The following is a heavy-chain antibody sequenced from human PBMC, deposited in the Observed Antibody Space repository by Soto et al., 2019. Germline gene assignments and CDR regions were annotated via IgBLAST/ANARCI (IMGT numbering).Heavy chain of an antibody. V-gene: IGHV3-74*01. D-gene: IGHD4-17*01. J-gene: IGHJ4*02. CDR2: ISSDETSI. CDR1: GFTFSHYW. Sequence: EVQLVESGGGLVQPGGSLRLSCAASGFTFSHYWMHWVRQAPGKGLVWVSRISSDETSISYVDSVKGRFTISRDNARNTLYLQMNSLRAEDTAVYYCARDRYGDIDYWGPGTLVTVSS. CDR3: ARDRYGDIDY.